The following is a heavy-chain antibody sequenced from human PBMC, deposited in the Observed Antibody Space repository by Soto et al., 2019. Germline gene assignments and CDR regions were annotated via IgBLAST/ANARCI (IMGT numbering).Heavy chain of an antibody. Sequence: SLRLSCEASGFTFRSYGMHWVRQAPGKGLEWVAITSYDGTSKYYADSVKGRFTISRDNSNDTLHLQMDRLRAEDTAVYYCAKDGIALVRDPLGNWFDSWGQGTLVTVSS. D-gene: IGHD3-10*01. CDR3: AKDGIALVRDPLGNWFDS. CDR2: TSYDGTSK. V-gene: IGHV3-30*18. J-gene: IGHJ5*01. CDR1: GFTFRSYG.